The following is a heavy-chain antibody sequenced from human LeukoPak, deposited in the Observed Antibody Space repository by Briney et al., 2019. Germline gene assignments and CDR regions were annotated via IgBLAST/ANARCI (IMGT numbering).Heavy chain of an antibody. CDR2: INHSGST. J-gene: IGHJ4*02. Sequence: SEPLSLTCAVYGGSFSGYYWSWIRQPPGKGLEWIGEINHSGSTNYNPSLKSRVTISVDTSKNQFSLKLSSVTAADTAVYYCARVKKAYYYDSSGYFGYWGQGTLVTVSS. CDR1: GGSFSGYY. CDR3: ARVKKAYYYDSSGYFGY. D-gene: IGHD3-22*01. V-gene: IGHV4-34*01.